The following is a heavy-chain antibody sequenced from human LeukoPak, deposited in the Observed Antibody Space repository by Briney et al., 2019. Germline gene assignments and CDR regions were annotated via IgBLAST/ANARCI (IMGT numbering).Heavy chain of an antibody. Sequence: QTGGSLRLSCAASGFTFSSYAMHWVRQAPGKGLEWVAVISYDGSNKYYADSVKGRFTISRDNSKNTLYLQMNSLRAEDTAVYYCARDYDFDHYYYYGMDVWGQGTTVTVSS. J-gene: IGHJ6*02. CDR1: GFTFSSYA. CDR3: ARDYDFDHYYYYGMDV. V-gene: IGHV3-30-3*01. CDR2: ISYDGSNK. D-gene: IGHD3-3*01.